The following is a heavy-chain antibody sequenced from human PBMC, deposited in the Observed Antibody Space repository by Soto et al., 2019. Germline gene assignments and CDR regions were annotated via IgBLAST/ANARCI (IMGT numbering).Heavy chain of an antibody. CDR2: ISYSGST. CDR1: GGSIRSGGYY. J-gene: IGHJ6*03. Sequence: QVQLQESGPGLVKPSQTLSLTCTVSGGSIRSGGYYWSWIRQHPGKGLEWIGDISYSGSTYYNPSRESRVTMSVDTSENLFSLRLSSVTAADTAVYYCARKDSGYADYMDVWGKGTTVTVSS. CDR3: ARKDSGYADYMDV. D-gene: IGHD5-12*01. V-gene: IGHV4-31*03.